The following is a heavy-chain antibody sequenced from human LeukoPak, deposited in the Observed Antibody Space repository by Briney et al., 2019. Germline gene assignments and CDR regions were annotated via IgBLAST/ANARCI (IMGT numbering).Heavy chain of an antibody. J-gene: IGHJ4*02. Sequence: GESLKISCKGSGYSFTSYWIGWVRQMPGKGLEWMGITYPGDSDTRYNPFFQGQVIISADKSISTAYLQWRSLKASDTAMYYCARRAGEWEILDYWGQGTLVTVSS. D-gene: IGHD1-26*01. CDR2: TYPGDSDT. CDR3: ARRAGEWEILDY. V-gene: IGHV5-51*01. CDR1: GYSFTSYW.